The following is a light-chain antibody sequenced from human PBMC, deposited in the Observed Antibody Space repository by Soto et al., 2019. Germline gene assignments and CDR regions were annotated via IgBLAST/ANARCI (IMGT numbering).Light chain of an antibody. CDR3: QQSYNTPQT. CDR2: ATD. J-gene: IGKJ1*01. Sequence: DIQMTQSPSSLSASVGDRVTITCRASQTITNYLNWYQQQSGKAPKLLIYATDTLQSGVPSRFSGSGSGTDYTLNIRSLQPEDFATYYCQQSYNTPQTFGQGTKVDIK. V-gene: IGKV1-39*01. CDR1: QTITNY.